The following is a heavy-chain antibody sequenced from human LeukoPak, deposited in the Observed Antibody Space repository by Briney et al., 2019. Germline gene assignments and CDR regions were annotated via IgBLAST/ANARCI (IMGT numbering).Heavy chain of an antibody. D-gene: IGHD3-16*02. CDR2: INHSGST. V-gene: IGHV4-34*01. CDR1: GGSFSGYY. J-gene: IGHJ5*02. Sequence: SETLSLTCAVYGGSFSGYYWSWIRQPPGKGLEWIGEINHSGSTNYNPSLKSRVTISVDTSKNQFSLKLSSVTAADTAVYYCARDTGVWGSYRLAWFDPWGQGTLVTVSS. CDR3: ARDTGVWGSYRLAWFDP.